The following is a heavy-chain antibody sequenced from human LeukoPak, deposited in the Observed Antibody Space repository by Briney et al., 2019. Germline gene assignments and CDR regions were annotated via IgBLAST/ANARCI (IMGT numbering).Heavy chain of an antibody. CDR1: GGSISSYY. CDR2: IYYSGST. Sequence: PSETLSLTCTVSGGSISSYYWSWIRQPPGKGLEWIGYIYYSGSTNYNPSLKSRVTISVDTSKNQFSLKLSSVTAADTAVYYCASSGYSYGYYWYFDLRGRGTLVTVSS. D-gene: IGHD5-18*01. V-gene: IGHV4-59*01. J-gene: IGHJ2*01. CDR3: ASSGYSYGYYWYFDL.